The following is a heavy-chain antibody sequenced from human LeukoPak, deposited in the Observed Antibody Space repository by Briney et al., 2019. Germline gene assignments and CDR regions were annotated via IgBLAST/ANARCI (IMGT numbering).Heavy chain of an antibody. CDR2: ISWNSGSI. V-gene: IGHV3-9*01. J-gene: IGHJ4*02. D-gene: IGHD4-17*01. CDR3: ATDTAYGVTVTTHFDQ. Sequence: SLRLSCAASGFTFDDYAMHWVRQAPGKGLEWVSGISWNSGSIGYAVSVKGRFSISRDNAKNSLYLQMNSLRAEDTALYYCATDTAYGVTVTTHFDQWGQGTLVTVSS. CDR1: GFTFDDYA.